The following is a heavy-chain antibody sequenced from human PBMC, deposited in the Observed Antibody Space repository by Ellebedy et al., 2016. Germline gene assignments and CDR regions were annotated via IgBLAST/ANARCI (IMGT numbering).Heavy chain of an antibody. V-gene: IGHV3-23*01. CDR3: ASPGIPGY. CDR2: ISVGSAYT. CDR1: GFIFRTFA. Sequence: GGSLRLSCAASGFIFRTFAMSWFPQEPGKGVEWVSVISVGSAYTYYADSVRGRFTVSRDNSKDTLYLQMNGLGAEDTALYYCASPGIPGYWGQGTPVTVSS. D-gene: IGHD3-10*01. J-gene: IGHJ4*02.